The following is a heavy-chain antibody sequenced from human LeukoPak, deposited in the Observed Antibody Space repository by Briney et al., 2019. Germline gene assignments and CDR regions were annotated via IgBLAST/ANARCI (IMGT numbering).Heavy chain of an antibody. V-gene: IGHV1-2*06. Sequence: GASVKVSCKASGYTFTGYYMHWVRQAPGQGLEWMGRINPNSGGTNYAQKFQGRVTMTRDTSISTAYMDLSRLRSDDTAIYYCARVRYCSSTSCSSGYSDYWGQGTLVTVSS. CDR2: INPNSGGT. CDR3: ARVRYCSSTSCSSGYSDY. CDR1: GYTFTGYY. J-gene: IGHJ4*02. D-gene: IGHD2-2*01.